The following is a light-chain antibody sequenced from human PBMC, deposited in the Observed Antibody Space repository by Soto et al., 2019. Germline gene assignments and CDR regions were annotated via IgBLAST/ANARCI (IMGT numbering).Light chain of an antibody. CDR2: SNN. CDR3: AAWDDSLNGVV. Sequence: QLVLTQPPSASGTPGQRVTISCSGSSSNIGSNTANWYQQVPGTAPKLLIDSNNQRPSGVPDRFSGSKSGTSASLAISGLRSEDEADYYCAAWDDSLNGVVFGGGTKLTVL. J-gene: IGLJ2*01. CDR1: SSNIGSNT. V-gene: IGLV1-44*01.